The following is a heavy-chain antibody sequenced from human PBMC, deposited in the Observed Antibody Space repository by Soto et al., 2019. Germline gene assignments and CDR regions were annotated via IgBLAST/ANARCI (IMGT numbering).Heavy chain of an antibody. J-gene: IGHJ3*01. Sequence: GGSLRLSCAAFGLTISGKKYVAWVRQAPGKGLEWVSALYDVDGSFYADSVKGRFTTSSDSSNTTVYLQMNDLRPDDTAVYYCATWHEREHAYDVWGQGTTVTVS. V-gene: IGHV3-53*01. CDR1: GLTISGKKY. D-gene: IGHD1-1*01. CDR2: LYDVDGS. CDR3: ATWHEREHAYDV.